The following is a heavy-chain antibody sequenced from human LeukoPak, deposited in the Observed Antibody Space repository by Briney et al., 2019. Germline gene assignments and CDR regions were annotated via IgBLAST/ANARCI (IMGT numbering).Heavy chain of an antibody. CDR2: IHYSGST. V-gene: IGHV4-39*01. D-gene: IGHD2-2*01. Sequence: SETLSLTCSVSGGSISSSSHFWAWIRQPPGKGLEWIGNIHYSGSTYYNPSLKSRVTISVDTFNNQFSLRLSSVTAADTAVYSCARIGYPNTVGRCTRISCNAPFDCWGQGTLVTVSS. CDR1: GGSISSSSHF. CDR3: ARIGYPNTVGRCTRISCNAPFDC. J-gene: IGHJ4*02.